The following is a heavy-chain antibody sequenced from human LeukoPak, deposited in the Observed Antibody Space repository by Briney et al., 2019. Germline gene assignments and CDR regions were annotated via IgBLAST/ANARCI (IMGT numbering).Heavy chain of an antibody. CDR3: AKDLTPRRWLQSNGGLDY. Sequence: PGGSLRLSCAASGFTFSSYAMSWVRQAPGKGLEWVSAISGSGGSTYYADSVKGRFTISRDNSKNTLYLQMNSLRAEDTAVYYCAKDLTPRRWLQSNGGLDYWGQGTLVTVSS. CDR1: GFTFSSYA. V-gene: IGHV3-23*01. D-gene: IGHD5-24*01. J-gene: IGHJ4*02. CDR2: ISGSGGST.